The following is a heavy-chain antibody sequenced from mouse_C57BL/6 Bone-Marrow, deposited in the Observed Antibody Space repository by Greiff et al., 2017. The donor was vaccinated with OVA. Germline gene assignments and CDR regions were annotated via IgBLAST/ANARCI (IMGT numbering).Heavy chain of an antibody. V-gene: IGHV4-1*01. CDR1: GIDFSRYW. D-gene: IGHD1-1*01. CDR2: INPDSSTI. J-gene: IGHJ1*03. Sequence: EVMLVESGGGLVQPGGSLKLSCAASGIDFSRYWMSWVRRAPGKGLEWIGEINPDSSTINYAPSLKDKFIISRDNAKNTLYLQMSKVRSEDTALYYCARPRYYGSSWYFDVWGTGTTVTVSS. CDR3: ARPRYYGSSWYFDV.